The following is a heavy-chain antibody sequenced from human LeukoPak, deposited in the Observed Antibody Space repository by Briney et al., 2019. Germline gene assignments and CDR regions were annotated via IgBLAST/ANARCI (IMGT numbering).Heavy chain of an antibody. CDR3: AKDISGGDCPDY. D-gene: IGHD2-21*02. Sequence: GGSLRLSCAAFGFTFSTSGMQWVRQAPGKGLEWVAFIRYDASNKYYADSVKGRFSISRDNSKNTLYLQMNNLRGDDTAVYYCAKDISGGDCPDYWGQGTLVTVSS. V-gene: IGHV3-30*02. CDR1: GFTFSTSG. J-gene: IGHJ4*02. CDR2: IRYDASNK.